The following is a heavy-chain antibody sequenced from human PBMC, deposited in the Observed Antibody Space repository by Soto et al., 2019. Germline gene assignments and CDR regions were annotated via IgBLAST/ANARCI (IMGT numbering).Heavy chain of an antibody. D-gene: IGHD3-16*02. V-gene: IGHV1-2*02. CDR3: ARAVNYDYVWGSYRRYYFDY. CDR1: GYTFTGYY. CDR2: INPNSGGT. Sequence: GASVKVSCKASGYTFTGYYMHWVRQAPGQGLEWMGWINPNSGGTNYAQKFQGRVTMTRDTSISTAYMELSRLRSDDTAVYYRARAVNYDYVWGSYRRYYFDYWGQGTLVTVSS. J-gene: IGHJ4*02.